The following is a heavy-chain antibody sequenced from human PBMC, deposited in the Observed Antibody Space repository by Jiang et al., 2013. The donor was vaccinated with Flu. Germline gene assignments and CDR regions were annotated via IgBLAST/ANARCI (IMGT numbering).Heavy chain of an antibody. CDR1: GGTFSSYA. CDR3: ARVANPAAPVDY. J-gene: IGHJ4*02. CDR2: IIPIFGTA. Sequence: GAEVKKPGSSVKVSCKASGGTFSSYAITWVRQAPGQGLEWMGGIIPIFGTANYAQKFQGRVTITADTSTNTAYMELSSLRSEDTAVYYCARVANPAAPVDYWGQGTLVTVSS. V-gene: IGHV1-69*06.